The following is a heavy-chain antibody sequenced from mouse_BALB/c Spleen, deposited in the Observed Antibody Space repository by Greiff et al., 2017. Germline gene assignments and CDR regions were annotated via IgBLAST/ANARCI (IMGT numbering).Heavy chain of an antibody. CDR1: GYTFSSYW. Sequence: VQLQQSGAELMKPGASVKISCKATGYTFSSYWIEWVKQRPGHGLEWIGEILPGSGSTNYNEKFKGKATFTADTSSNTAYMQLSSLTSEDSAVYYCARVGYYGNPSFAYWGQGTLVTVSA. D-gene: IGHD2-1*01. CDR3: ARVGYYGNPSFAY. J-gene: IGHJ3*01. CDR2: ILPGSGST. V-gene: IGHV1-9*01.